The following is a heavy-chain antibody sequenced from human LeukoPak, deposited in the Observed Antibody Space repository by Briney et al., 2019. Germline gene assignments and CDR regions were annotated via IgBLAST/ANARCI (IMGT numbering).Heavy chain of an antibody. CDR2: ISSSSSYI. CDR3: ARDGGGYRFYNWFDP. V-gene: IGHV3-21*01. J-gene: IGHJ5*02. Sequence: GGSLRLSCAASGFTFSNYAMRWVRQAPGKGLEWVSFISSSSSYIHYADSVKGRFTISRDNAKNSLYLQMNSLRAEDTAVYYCARDGGGYRFYNWFDPWGQGTLVTVSS. CDR1: GFTFSNYA. D-gene: IGHD5-12*01.